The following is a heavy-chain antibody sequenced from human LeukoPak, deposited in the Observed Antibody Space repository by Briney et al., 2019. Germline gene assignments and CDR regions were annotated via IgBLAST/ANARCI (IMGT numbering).Heavy chain of an antibody. Sequence: GGSLRLSCAASGFTVITNDMTWVRQAPGKGLEWVSVLYSDGNTKYADSVQGRLTISRDNSKNTLYLEMNSLGPDDTAVYYCARGVEPLAANTLAYWGQGTLVTVSS. V-gene: IGHV3-53*01. CDR1: GFTVITND. J-gene: IGHJ4*02. CDR2: LYSDGNT. CDR3: ARGVEPLAANTLAY. D-gene: IGHD1-14*01.